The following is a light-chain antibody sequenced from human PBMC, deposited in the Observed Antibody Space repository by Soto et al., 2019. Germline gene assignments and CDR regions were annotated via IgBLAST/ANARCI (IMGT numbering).Light chain of an antibody. CDR1: SSNIGTNY. CDR2: RNN. Sequence: QSVLTQPPSASGSPGQRVTISCSGSSSNIGTNYVYWYQHLPGTAPKLLIYRNNQRPSGVPDRFSGSKSGTSASLAISGLRSEDDADYFCATWDDSLSDPEWVFGGGTKLTVL. J-gene: IGLJ3*02. V-gene: IGLV1-47*01. CDR3: ATWDDSLSDPEWV.